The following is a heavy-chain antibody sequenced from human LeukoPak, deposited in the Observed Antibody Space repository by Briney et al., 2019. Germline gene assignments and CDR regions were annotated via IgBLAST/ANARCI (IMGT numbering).Heavy chain of an antibody. Sequence: ASVKVSCKASGYTFNNYAMHWVRQVPGQGLEWMGWINTKTGTPTYAPGFTGRFVFLLDTSVSTAYLQISSLKADDAAVYYCARGGEGLVAPSYWGQGTLVTVSS. D-gene: IGHD3-16*01. J-gene: IGHJ4*02. V-gene: IGHV7-4-1*02. CDR1: GYTFNNYA. CDR2: INTKTGTP. CDR3: ARGGEGLVAPSY.